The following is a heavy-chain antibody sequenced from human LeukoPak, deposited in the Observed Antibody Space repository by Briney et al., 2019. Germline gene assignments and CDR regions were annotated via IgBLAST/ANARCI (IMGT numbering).Heavy chain of an antibody. CDR2: ISSSSSYI. CDR3: ARDAGVVLMVYAISNKYFDY. CDR1: GFTFSSYS. V-gene: IGHV3-21*01. J-gene: IGHJ4*02. Sequence: PGGSLRLSCAASGFTFSSYSMNWVRQAPGKGLEWVSSISSSSSYIYYADSVKGRFTISRDNAKNSLYLQMNSLRAENTAVYYCARDAGVVLMVYAISNKYFDYWGQGTLVTVSS. D-gene: IGHD2-8*01.